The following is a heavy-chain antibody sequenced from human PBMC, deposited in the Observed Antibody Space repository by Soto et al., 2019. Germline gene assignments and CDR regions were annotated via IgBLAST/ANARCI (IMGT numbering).Heavy chain of an antibody. CDR3: ANVNGRAWYAGYYFDY. D-gene: IGHD6-13*01. Sequence: EVQLLESGGGLVQPGGSLRLSCAASGFIFTTYAMNWVRQAPGKGLEWVSFVSGTGDDTYYADSVKGRFTISRDNSKNTLFLQMKGLRAEDTAVYYCANVNGRAWYAGYYFDYWGQGTLVTVSS. CDR2: VSGTGDDT. V-gene: IGHV3-23*01. J-gene: IGHJ4*02. CDR1: GFIFTTYA.